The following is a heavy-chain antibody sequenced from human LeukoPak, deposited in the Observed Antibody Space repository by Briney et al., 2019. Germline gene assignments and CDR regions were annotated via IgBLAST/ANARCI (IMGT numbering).Heavy chain of an antibody. CDR2: INPNSGGT. Sequence: ASVKVSCKASEYTFTGYYMHWVRQAPGQGLEWMGWINPNSGGTNYAQKFQGRVTMTRDTSISTAYMEVSRLRSDDTAVYYCARDVDELGYCSSTSCRRLYYFDYWGRGTLVTVSS. D-gene: IGHD2-2*01. CDR1: EYTFTGYY. CDR3: ARDVDELGYCSSTSCRRLYYFDY. J-gene: IGHJ4*02. V-gene: IGHV1-2*02.